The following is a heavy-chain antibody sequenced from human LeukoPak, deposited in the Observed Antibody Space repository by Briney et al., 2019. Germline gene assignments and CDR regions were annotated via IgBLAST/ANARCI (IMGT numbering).Heavy chain of an antibody. CDR2: ISWNGGSI. Sequence: GSPLRLSCAASSFTFWDYDIHCVRRAPGEGREGLSYISWNGGSIQYALCVRGRFTISRDNAKNSLYLQIDSLRSEDMALYYRTKGKWEACDNWGQGALVTIST. CDR3: TKGKWEACDN. J-gene: IGHJ4*02. V-gene: IGHV3-9*03. CDR1: SFTFWDYD. D-gene: IGHD1-26*01.